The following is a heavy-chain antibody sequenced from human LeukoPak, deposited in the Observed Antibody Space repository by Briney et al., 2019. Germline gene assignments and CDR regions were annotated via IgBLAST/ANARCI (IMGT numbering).Heavy chain of an antibody. V-gene: IGHV1-2*02. J-gene: IGHJ4*02. Sequence: SVKVSCKASGYTFTGYYMHWVRQAPGQGLEWMGWINPNSGGTNYAQKFQGRVTMTRDTSISTAYMELSRLRSDDTAVYYCARDLPKYCSGGSCYRHDYWGQGTLVTVSS. CDR3: ARDLPKYCSGGSCYRHDY. CDR1: GYTFTGYY. CDR2: INPNSGGT. D-gene: IGHD2-15*01.